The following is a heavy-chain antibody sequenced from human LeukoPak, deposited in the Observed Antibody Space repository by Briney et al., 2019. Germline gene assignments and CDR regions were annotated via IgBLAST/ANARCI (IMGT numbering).Heavy chain of an antibody. D-gene: IGHD2-2*01. V-gene: IGHV3-30*02. Sequence: GGSLRLSCAASGFTSSSYGMHWVRQAPAKGLEWVAFIRYDGSNKYYADSVKGRFTISRDNSKNTLYLQMNSLRAEDTGVYYCAKGAGSTRQQTFDPWGEGTLVTVSS. J-gene: IGHJ5*02. CDR2: IRYDGSNK. CDR3: AKGAGSTRQQTFDP. CDR1: GFTSSSYG.